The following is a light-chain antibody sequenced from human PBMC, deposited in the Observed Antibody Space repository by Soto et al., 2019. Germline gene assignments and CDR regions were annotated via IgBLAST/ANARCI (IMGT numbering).Light chain of an antibody. CDR3: AAWDDSLNGVV. Sequence: QSVLTQPPSASGTPGQRVTMYCSGSSSNIGSETVNWYQQLPGTAPKLLIYRNNQRPSGVPDRFSGSKSGTSASLAISGLQSEDEADYYCAAWDDSLNGVVFGGGTKVTVL. J-gene: IGLJ2*01. V-gene: IGLV1-44*01. CDR2: RNN. CDR1: SSNIGSET.